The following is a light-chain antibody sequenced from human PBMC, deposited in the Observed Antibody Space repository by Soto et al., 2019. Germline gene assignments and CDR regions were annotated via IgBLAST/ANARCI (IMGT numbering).Light chain of an antibody. CDR3: QQYDNLPLT. J-gene: IGKJ4*01. Sequence: DIQMTQSPSSLSASVGDRITITCQASQDISDYLNWYQQKPGTAPKLLIYDASTLETGVPSRFSGSGSGTDSIFTISSLQPEDIATYYCQQYDNLPLTFGGGTKVEIK. CDR1: QDISDY. CDR2: DAS. V-gene: IGKV1-33*01.